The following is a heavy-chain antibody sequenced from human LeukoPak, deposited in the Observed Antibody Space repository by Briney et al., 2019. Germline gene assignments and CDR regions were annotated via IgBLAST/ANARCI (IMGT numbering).Heavy chain of an antibody. CDR1: GYIFSSYW. CDR3: TREWSRQSFY. J-gene: IGHJ4*02. V-gene: IGHV5-10-1*01. CDR2: IDPSGSYT. Sequence: GESLKISCKGSGYIFSSYWTSWVRQMPGKGLEWMGRIDPSGSYTKYSPSFQGHVTISADKSISTAYLQWSSLKASDTAMYYCTREWSRQSFYWGQRPLVTVSS. D-gene: IGHD2-8*01.